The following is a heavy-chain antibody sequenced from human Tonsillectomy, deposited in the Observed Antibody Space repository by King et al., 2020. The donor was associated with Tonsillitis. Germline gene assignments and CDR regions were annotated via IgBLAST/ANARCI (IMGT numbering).Heavy chain of an antibody. Sequence: VQLVESGGGVVQPGRSLRLSCAASGFTFSSYAMHWVRQAPGKGLEWVSVISYDGDNKYYADSVKGRFTISRDNSKNTLYLQMNSLRVEDTDVYYCVRDSSSGGGGGFDYWGQGTLVTVSS. CDR2: ISYDGDNK. V-gene: IGHV3-30*04. CDR1: GFTFSSYA. CDR3: VRDSSSGGGGGFDY. D-gene: IGHD6-25*01. J-gene: IGHJ4*02.